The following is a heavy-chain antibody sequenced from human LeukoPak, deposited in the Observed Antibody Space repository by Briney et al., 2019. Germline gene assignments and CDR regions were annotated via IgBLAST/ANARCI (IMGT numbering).Heavy chain of an antibody. Sequence: GGSLRLSCAASGFTFSSHTMSWVRQAPGKGLQWVSSIRGGGAPVYADSVKGRFTISRDDFKSTVFLQMDSLRPEDTAVYYCARCTIGDGSGWCTWFAPWGQGTLVTVPS. CDR1: GFTFSSHT. CDR2: IRGGGAP. CDR3: ARCTIGDGSGWCTWFAP. D-gene: IGHD6-19*01. J-gene: IGHJ5*02. V-gene: IGHV3-23*01.